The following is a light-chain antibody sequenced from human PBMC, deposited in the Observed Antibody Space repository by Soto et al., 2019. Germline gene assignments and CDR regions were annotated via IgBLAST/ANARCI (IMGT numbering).Light chain of an antibody. CDR2: RAS. V-gene: IGKV3-11*01. CDR3: QQRSNWPPIT. Sequence: EIVMTQSPATLSVSPGERATLSCRASQSVSSLLAWYQQKPGQAPRLLIYRASTRATGIPARFSGSGSGTDFTLTISSLEPEDFAVYYCQQRSNWPPITFGQGTRLEIK. CDR1: QSVSSL. J-gene: IGKJ5*01.